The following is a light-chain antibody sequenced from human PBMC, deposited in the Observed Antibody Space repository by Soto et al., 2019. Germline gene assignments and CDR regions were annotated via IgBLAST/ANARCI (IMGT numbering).Light chain of an antibody. Sequence: EIVLTQSPGTLTLSPGERATLSCRASQSVSRNYLAWYQQKPGQAPRLLIYAASSRISGIPDRFSGSGSGTDFTLTISRLEPEDFAVYHCQQYGSAPRTFGQGTKVEIK. CDR2: AAS. J-gene: IGKJ1*01. CDR1: QSVSRNY. V-gene: IGKV3-20*01. CDR3: QQYGSAPRT.